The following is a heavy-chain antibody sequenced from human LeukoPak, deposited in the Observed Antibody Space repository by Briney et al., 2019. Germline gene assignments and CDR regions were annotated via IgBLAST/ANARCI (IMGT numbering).Heavy chain of an antibody. J-gene: IGHJ5*02. CDR1: GFTFSSYA. V-gene: IGHV3-64*01. Sequence: GGSLRLSCAASGFTFSSYAMHWVRQAPGKGLEYVSAISSNGGSTYYANSVKGRFTISRDNSKNPLYLQMGSLRAEDVAVYYCARAGLRGIAAPPNWFDPWGQGTLVTVSS. CDR2: ISSNGGST. CDR3: ARAGLRGIAAPPNWFDP. D-gene: IGHD6-13*01.